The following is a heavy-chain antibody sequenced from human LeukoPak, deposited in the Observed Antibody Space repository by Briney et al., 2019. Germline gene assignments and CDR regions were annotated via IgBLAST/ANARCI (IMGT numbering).Heavy chain of an antibody. CDR3: ARELAAAAEP. J-gene: IGHJ5*02. D-gene: IGHD6-13*01. Sequence: SETLSLTCTVSGDSISSGDYYWSWIRQPAGKGLEWIGRISSSGSTNYNPSLKSRVTISVDTSKNQFSLKLSSVTAADTAVYYCARELAAAAEPWGQGTLVTVSS. V-gene: IGHV4-61*02. CDR2: ISSSGST. CDR1: GDSISSGDYY.